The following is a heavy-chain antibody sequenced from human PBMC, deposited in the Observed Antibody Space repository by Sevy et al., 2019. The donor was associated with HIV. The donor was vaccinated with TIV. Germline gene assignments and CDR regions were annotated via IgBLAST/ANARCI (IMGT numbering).Heavy chain of an antibody. V-gene: IGHV3-15*01. CDR2: IKSKTDGGTT. D-gene: IGHD4-17*01. Sequence: GGSLRLSCAASGFTFSNAWMSWVRQAPGKGLEWVGRIKSKTDGGTTDYAAPVKGRFTISRDDSKNTLYLQMNSLKTEDTVVYYCTTDPTVTTNYYYGMDVWGQGTTVTVSS. CDR1: GFTFSNAW. J-gene: IGHJ6*02. CDR3: TTDPTVTTNYYYGMDV.